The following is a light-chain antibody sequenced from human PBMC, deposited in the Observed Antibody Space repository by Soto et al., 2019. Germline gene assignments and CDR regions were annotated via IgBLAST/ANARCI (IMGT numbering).Light chain of an antibody. CDR2: EVS. CDR1: SSDVGGYDY. J-gene: IGLJ1*01. CDR3: SSYTSSSTYV. Sequence: QSVLTQPASVSGSPGQSITISCTVTSSDVGGYDYVSWYQQHPGKAPKLMIYEVSNRPSGVSNRFSGSKSGNTASLTISGLQADDEADYYCSSYTSSSTYVFGTGTKVTVL. V-gene: IGLV2-14*01.